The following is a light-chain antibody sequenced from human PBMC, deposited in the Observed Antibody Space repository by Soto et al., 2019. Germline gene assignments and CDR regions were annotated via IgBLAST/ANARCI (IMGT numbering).Light chain of an antibody. Sequence: EIVWTQSPGTLSLSPGERATLSCRASQSVSSSYLAWYQQKPGQAPRLLIYGASSRATGIPDRFSGSGSGTDFTLTISRLEPEDFAVYYCQQYGSSPRTFGQGTKV. V-gene: IGKV3-20*01. CDR2: GAS. CDR3: QQYGSSPRT. CDR1: QSVSSSY. J-gene: IGKJ1*01.